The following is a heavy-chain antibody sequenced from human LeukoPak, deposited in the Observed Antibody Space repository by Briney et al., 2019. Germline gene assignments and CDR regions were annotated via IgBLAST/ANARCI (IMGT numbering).Heavy chain of an antibody. CDR2: IYYSGST. CDR1: GGSISSSSYY. Sequence: SETLSLTCTVPGGSISSSSYYWGWIPQPPGKGLERIGSIYYSGSTYYNPPLKSRVTISVDTSKNQFSLKLSSVTAADTAVYYCARRGTIFGVVYLDYWGQGTLVTVSS. D-gene: IGHD3-3*01. J-gene: IGHJ4*02. V-gene: IGHV4-39*01. CDR3: ARRGTIFGVVYLDY.